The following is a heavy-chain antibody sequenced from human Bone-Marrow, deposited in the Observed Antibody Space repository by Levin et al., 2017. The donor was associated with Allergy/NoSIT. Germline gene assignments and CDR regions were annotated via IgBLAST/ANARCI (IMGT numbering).Heavy chain of an antibody. V-gene: IGHV1-2*06. D-gene: IGHD3-3*01. J-gene: IGHJ5*02. CDR2: INPNSGGT. CDR1: GYTFTGYY. Sequence: ASVKVSCKASGYTFTGYYMHWVRQAPGQRLEWMGRINPNSGGTNYAQKFQGRVTMTRDTSISTAYMELSRLRSDDTAVYYCARRGGTIFGVVTPGFDPWGQGTLVTVSS. CDR3: ARRGGTIFGVVTPGFDP.